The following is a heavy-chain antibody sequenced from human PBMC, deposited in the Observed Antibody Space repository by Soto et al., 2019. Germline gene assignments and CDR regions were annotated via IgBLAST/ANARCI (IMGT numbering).Heavy chain of an antibody. J-gene: IGHJ6*02. Sequence: PGGSLRLSCAASGFTFSSYAMSWVRQAPGKGLEWVSAISGSGGSTYYADSVKGRFTISRDNSKNTLYLQMNSLRAEDTAVYYCAKPVVAATPDYYGMDVWGQGTTVTVSS. CDR3: AKPVVAATPDYYGMDV. CDR2: ISGSGGST. D-gene: IGHD2-15*01. V-gene: IGHV3-23*01. CDR1: GFTFSSYA.